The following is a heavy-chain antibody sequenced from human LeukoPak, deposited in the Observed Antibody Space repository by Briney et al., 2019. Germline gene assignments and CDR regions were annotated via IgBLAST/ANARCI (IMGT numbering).Heavy chain of an antibody. CDR3: ARSVEGYCSGDNCFYYFYLLDV. Sequence: SETLSLTCAVYGGSFSGYYWSWIRQPPGKGLEWIGYIYYTGSTHYNPSLKSRVTISVDTSKNQFSLKLSSVTAADTAVYYCARSVEGYCSGDNCFYYFYLLDVWGKGNTVTVSS. CDR2: IYYTGST. J-gene: IGHJ6*03. D-gene: IGHD2-15*01. V-gene: IGHV4-59*01. CDR1: GGSFSGYY.